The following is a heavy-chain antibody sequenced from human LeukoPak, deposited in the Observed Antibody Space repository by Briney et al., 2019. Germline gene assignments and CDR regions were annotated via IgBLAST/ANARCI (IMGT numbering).Heavy chain of an antibody. V-gene: IGHV4-61*02. CDR3: AREDYDSSGYYYFRYYFDY. D-gene: IGHD3-22*01. Sequence: SQTLSFTCTVSGGSISSGSYYWSWIRQPAGKGLEWIGRIYTSGSTNYNPSLKSRVTISVDTSKNQFSLKLSSVTAADTAVYYCAREDYDSSGYYYFRYYFDYWGQGTLVTVSS. CDR2: IYTSGST. J-gene: IGHJ4*02. CDR1: GGSISSGSYY.